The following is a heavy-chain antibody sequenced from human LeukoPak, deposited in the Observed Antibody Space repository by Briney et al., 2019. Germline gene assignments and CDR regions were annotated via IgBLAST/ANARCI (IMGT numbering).Heavy chain of an antibody. CDR1: GFTFSSYA. D-gene: IGHD6-19*01. CDR2: ISGSGGST. J-gene: IGHJ6*03. CDR3: AKRGGWSNYYYYMDV. V-gene: IGHV3-23*01. Sequence: GGSLRLSCAASGFTFSSYAMSWVRQAPGKGLEWVSAISGSGGSTYYADSVKGRFTISRDNSKNTLYLQMNSLRAEDTAVYYCAKRGGWSNYYYYMDVWGKGTTVTVSS.